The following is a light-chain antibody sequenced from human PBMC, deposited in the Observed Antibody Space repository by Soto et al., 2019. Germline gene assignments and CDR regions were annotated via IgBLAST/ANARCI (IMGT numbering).Light chain of an antibody. CDR2: GDS. V-gene: IGLV1-40*01. J-gene: IGLJ1*01. Sequence: QSVLTQPPSVSVAPGQRVTISCTGSSSSIGAGYDVHWYQQIPGTAPKLLIYGDSNRPSGVPDRFSGSKPGTSASLANTGFQAEDEADYYGQSYDSSLSGSHGFGTGTKLTLL. CDR1: SSSIGAGYD. CDR3: QSYDSSLSGSHG.